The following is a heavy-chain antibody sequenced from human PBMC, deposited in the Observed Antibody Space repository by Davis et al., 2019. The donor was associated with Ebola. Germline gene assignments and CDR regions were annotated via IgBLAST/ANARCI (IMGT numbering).Heavy chain of an antibody. D-gene: IGHD3/OR15-3a*01. CDR1: GGSLSSGGYY. Sequence: PSEPLSLTCAVPGGSLSSGGYYWSWIRQPPGKGLEWIGYIYYSGSTNYNPSLKSRVTISVDTSKNQFSLKLSSVTAADTAVYYCARLLDTYPSDWFDPWGQGTLVTVSS. J-gene: IGHJ5*02. CDR3: ARLLDTYPSDWFDP. V-gene: IGHV4-61*08. CDR2: IYYSGST.